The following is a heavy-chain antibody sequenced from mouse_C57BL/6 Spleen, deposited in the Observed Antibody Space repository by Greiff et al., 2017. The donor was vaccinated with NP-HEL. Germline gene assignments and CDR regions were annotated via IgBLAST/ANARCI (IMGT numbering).Heavy chain of an antibody. CDR1: GYAFSSSW. CDR3: ARSGGSWYFDV. J-gene: IGHJ1*03. CDR2: IYPGDGDT. D-gene: IGHD3-1*01. V-gene: IGHV1-82*01. Sequence: VQLQQSGPELVKPGASVKISCKASGYAFSSSWMNWVKQRPGKGLEWIGRIYPGDGDTNYNGKFKGKATLTADKSSSTAYMQLSSLTSEDSAVYFCARSGGSWYFDVWGTGTTVTVSS.